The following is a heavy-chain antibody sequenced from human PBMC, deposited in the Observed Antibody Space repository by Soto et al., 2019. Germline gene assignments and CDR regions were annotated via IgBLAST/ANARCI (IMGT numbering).Heavy chain of an antibody. CDR1: GYTFTGYY. D-gene: IGHD2-15*01. CDR3: ARDREYCSGSSCYSNEFDY. V-gene: IGHV1-2*04. CDR2: INPNSGGT. J-gene: IGHJ4*02. Sequence: EASVKVSCKASGYTFTGYYMHWVRQAPGQGLEWMGGINPNSGGTNYAQKFQGWVTMTRDTSSSTVYMELSRLTSDDTAIYYCARDREYCSGSSCYSNEFDYWGQGTLVTVSS.